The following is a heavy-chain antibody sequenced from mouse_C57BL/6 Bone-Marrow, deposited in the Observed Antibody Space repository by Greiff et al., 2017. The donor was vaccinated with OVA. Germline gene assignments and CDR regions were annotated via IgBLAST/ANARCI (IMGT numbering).Heavy chain of an antibody. J-gene: IGHJ2*01. CDR2: IYPRSGNT. V-gene: IGHV1-81*01. Sequence: VKLQESGAELARPGASVKLSCKASGYTFTSYGISWVKQRTGQGLEWIGEIYPRSGNTYYNEKFKGKATLTADKSSSTAYMELRSLTSEDSAVYFCARGGYYGSSFFDDWGQGTTLTVSS. CDR3: ARGGYYGSSFFDD. D-gene: IGHD1-1*01. CDR1: GYTFTSYG.